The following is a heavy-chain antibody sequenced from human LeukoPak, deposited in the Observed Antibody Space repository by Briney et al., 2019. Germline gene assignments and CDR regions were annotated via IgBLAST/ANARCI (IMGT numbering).Heavy chain of an antibody. CDR1: GFTVSNNY. D-gene: IGHD3-16*01. V-gene: IGHV3-66*01. CDR3: ARDTSHDIGGIRNAFDI. J-gene: IGHJ3*02. Sequence: PGGSLRLSCAASGFTVSNNYMTWVRQAPGKGLEWVSLIYSAGSTYYADSVKGRFTISRDNAKNSLYLQMNSLKAEDTAIYYCARDTSHDIGGIRNAFDIWGQGTMVTVSS. CDR2: IYSAGST.